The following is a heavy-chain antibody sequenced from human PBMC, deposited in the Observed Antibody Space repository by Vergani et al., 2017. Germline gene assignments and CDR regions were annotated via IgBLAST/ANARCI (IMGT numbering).Heavy chain of an antibody. CDR3: VKDIDGSECYWERDYDMDV. J-gene: IGHJ6*02. D-gene: IGHD3-10*01. CDR2: ISRDGETT. V-gene: IGHV3-43D*04. Sequence: VQLVESGGAAVQPGGSQRLSCAASGFIFEDYAMHWVRQGPGKGLEWICLISRDGETTNYADSVKGRFIISRDNSRNSLYLQMNSLRPEDTALYYCVKDIDGSECYWERDYDMDVWGQGTTVTVSS. CDR1: GFIFEDYA.